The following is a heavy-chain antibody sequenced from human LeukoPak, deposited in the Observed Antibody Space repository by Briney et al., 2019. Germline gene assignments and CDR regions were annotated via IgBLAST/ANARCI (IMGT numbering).Heavy chain of an antibody. J-gene: IGHJ3*02. CDR3: ARGRYCSADMCSGGDAFDI. D-gene: IGHD2-15*01. V-gene: IGHV4-39*07. CDR1: GASVSSGSFY. Sequence: SETLSLTCTVSGASVSSGSFYWAWIRQPPGQGLEWIGSVYYNGRTYYNPSLKCRVTISVDTSKNLFSLGLSSVTAADTAVYYCARGRYCSADMCSGGDAFDIWGQGTMVSVSS. CDR2: VYYNGRT.